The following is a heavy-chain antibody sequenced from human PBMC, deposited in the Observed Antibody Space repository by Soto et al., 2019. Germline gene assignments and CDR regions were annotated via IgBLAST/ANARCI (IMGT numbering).Heavy chain of an antibody. CDR1: GFTFSNAW. D-gene: IGHD3-3*01. CDR3: TAPGLWSASYRDFYYVMDV. Sequence: PGGSLRLSCAASGFTFSNAWMSWVRQAPGKGLEWVGRIKSKTDGGTTDYAAPVKGRFTISRDDSKNTLYLQMNSLKTEDTAVYYCTAPGLWSASYRDFYYVMDVWGQGTTVTVS. CDR2: IKSKTDGGTT. V-gene: IGHV3-15*01. J-gene: IGHJ6*02.